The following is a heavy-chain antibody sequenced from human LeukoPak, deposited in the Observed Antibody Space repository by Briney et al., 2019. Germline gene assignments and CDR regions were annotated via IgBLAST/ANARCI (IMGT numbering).Heavy chain of an antibody. V-gene: IGHV3-53*01. D-gene: IGHD2-21*02. CDR1: GITVNSNN. Sequence: PGGSLRLFCAASGITVNSNNMAWVRQAPGKGLEWVSVIYSGGSTYYADSVKGRFTISRDNSKNTLYLQMNSLRAEDTAVYYCASTYCGGDCYLTYWGQGTLVTVSS. CDR3: ASTYCGGDCYLTY. CDR2: IYSGGST. J-gene: IGHJ4*02.